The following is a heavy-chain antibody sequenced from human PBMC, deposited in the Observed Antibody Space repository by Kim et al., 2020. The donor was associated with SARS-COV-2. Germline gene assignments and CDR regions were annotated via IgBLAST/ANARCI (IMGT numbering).Heavy chain of an antibody. CDR1: GGSISSYY. J-gene: IGHJ3*02. V-gene: IGHV4-59*01. D-gene: IGHD3-3*01. CDR3: ARVRRITIFGLVITDAFDI. CDR2: IYYSGST. Sequence: SETLSLTCTVSGGSISSYYWSWIRQPPGKGLEWVGYIYYSGSTNYNPSLKRRVTISVDTSTNQFSLKQSSVTAAAAAVYYCARVRRITIFGLVITDAFDIWGQGTMVTVSS.